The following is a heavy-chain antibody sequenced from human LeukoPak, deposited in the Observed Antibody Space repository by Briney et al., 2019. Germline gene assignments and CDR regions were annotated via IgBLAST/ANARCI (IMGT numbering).Heavy chain of an antibody. Sequence: PGGSLRLSCAASGFTFSSYNMNWVRQAPGKGREGVSFISSSGSYIYYADSVRGRFTISRDNAENSLYLQMNSLRAEDTAVYYCARGADCSSTSCYKGDWFDPWGQGTLVTVSS. CDR2: ISSSGSYI. CDR3: ARGADCSSTSCYKGDWFDP. V-gene: IGHV3-21*01. D-gene: IGHD2-2*02. J-gene: IGHJ5*02. CDR1: GFTFSSYN.